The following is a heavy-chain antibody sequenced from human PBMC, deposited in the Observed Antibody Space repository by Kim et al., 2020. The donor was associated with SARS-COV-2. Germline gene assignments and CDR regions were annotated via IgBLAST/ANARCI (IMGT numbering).Heavy chain of an antibody. D-gene: IGHD2-15*01. CDR2: IWNDGNRQ. V-gene: IGHV3-33*03. CDR1: GFNFNGYG. Sequence: GGSLRLSCAASGFNFNGYGMHWVRQAPGKGLEWVTLIWNDGNRQLYADSVRGRFTVSRDNSKSTLYLQMNSLRAEDTAVYYCARARYCTGDNCYKDLWGQGTLVTVAS. J-gene: IGHJ4*02. CDR3: ARARYCTGDNCYKDL.